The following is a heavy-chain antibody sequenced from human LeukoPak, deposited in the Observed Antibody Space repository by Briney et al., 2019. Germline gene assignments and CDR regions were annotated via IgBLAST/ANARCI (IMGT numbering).Heavy chain of an antibody. CDR3: ARDRVPGSRYYYYGMDV. CDR1: GYTFTSYY. J-gene: IGHJ6*02. V-gene: IGHV1-46*01. Sequence: ASVKVSRKASGYTFTSYYMHWVRQAPGQGLEWMGIINPSGGSTSYAQKFQGRVTMTRDTSTSTVYMELSSLRSEDTAVYYCARDRVPGSRYYYYGMDVWGQGTTVTVSS. D-gene: IGHD6-19*01. CDR2: INPSGGST.